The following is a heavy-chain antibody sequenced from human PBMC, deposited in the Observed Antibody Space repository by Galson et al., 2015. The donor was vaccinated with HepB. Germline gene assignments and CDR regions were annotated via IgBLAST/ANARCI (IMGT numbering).Heavy chain of an antibody. J-gene: IGHJ4*02. CDR2: INPSGGST. CDR1: GYTFTSYY. Sequence: SVKVSCKASGYTFTSYYMHWVQQAPGQGLEWMGIINPSGGSTSYAQKLQGRVTMTRDTSTSTVYMELSSLRSEDTAVYYCARSGSGYYAFDYWGQGTLVTVSS. V-gene: IGHV1-46*04. D-gene: IGHD3-22*01. CDR3: ARSGSGYYAFDY.